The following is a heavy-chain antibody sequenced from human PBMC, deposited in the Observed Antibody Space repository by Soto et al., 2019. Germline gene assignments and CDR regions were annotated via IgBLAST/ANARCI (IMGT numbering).Heavy chain of an antibody. V-gene: IGHV3-20*04. Sequence: PGGSLRLSCAASGFTFDDYGMSWVRQAPGKGLELVSGINWNGGSTYYADSVKGRFTIPRDNSKNTLYLQMNSLRAEDTAVYYCAKEVATSALDYWGQGTLVTVSS. CDR3: AKEVATSALDY. CDR2: INWNGGST. D-gene: IGHD5-12*01. CDR1: GFTFDDYG. J-gene: IGHJ4*02.